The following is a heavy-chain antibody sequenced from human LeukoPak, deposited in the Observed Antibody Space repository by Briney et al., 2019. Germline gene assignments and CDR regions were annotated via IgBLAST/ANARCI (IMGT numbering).Heavy chain of an antibody. Sequence: ASVKVSCKASGYTFTSYYMHWVRQAPGQGLEWMGIINPSGGSTSYAQKFQGGVTMTRDMSTSTVYMELSSLRSEDTAVYYCARDKVDTAMDYWGQGTLVTVSS. CDR3: ARDKVDTAMDY. J-gene: IGHJ4*02. CDR1: GYTFTSYY. V-gene: IGHV1-46*01. D-gene: IGHD5-18*01. CDR2: INPSGGST.